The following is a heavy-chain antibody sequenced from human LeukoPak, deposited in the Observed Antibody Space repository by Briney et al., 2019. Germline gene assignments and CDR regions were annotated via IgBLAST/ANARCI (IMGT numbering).Heavy chain of an antibody. CDR1: GGSFSGYY. CDR2: INHSGST. V-gene: IGHV4-34*01. J-gene: IGHJ6*02. CDR3: ARKAVTGNYYYYYGMDV. D-gene: IGHD4-17*01. Sequence: SETLSLTCAVYGGSFSGYYWSWIRQPPGKGLEWIGEINHSGSTNYNPSLKSRVTISVDTSKNQFSLKLSSVTAADTAVYYCARKAVTGNYYYYYGMDVWGQGTTVTVPS.